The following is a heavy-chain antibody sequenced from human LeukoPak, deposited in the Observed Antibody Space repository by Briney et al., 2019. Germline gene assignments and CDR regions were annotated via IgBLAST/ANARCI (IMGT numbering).Heavy chain of an antibody. V-gene: IGHV3-7*01. CDR2: IKQDGSEK. Sequence: GGSLRLFCAASGFTFSSYSMSWVRQAPGKGLEWVANIKQDGSEKYYVDSVKGRFTISRDNAKNSLYLQMNSLRAEDTAVYYCARDRWQQLVFFDYWGQGPLVTVSS. D-gene: IGHD6-13*01. J-gene: IGHJ4*02. CDR1: GFTFSSYS. CDR3: ARDRWQQLVFFDY.